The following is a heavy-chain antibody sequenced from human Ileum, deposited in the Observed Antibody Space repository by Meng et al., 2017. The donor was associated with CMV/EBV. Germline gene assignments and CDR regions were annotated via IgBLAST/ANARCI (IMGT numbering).Heavy chain of an antibody. CDR3: TTIGRYSCE. J-gene: IGHJ4*02. Sequence: SCAASGFTFSDAWMTWVRQAPGKGLEWVGRIRSKAGGGTADYAAPVKGRFTISRDDSKNTLYLQMNSLKTEDTAVYYCTTIGRYSCEGGQGTLVTVSS. CDR1: GFTFSDAW. D-gene: IGHD5-18*01. V-gene: IGHV3-15*01. CDR2: IRSKAGGGTA.